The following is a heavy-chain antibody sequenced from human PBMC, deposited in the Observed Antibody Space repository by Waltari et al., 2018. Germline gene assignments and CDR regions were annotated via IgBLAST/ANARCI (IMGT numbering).Heavy chain of an antibody. CDR3: ARDYCDRTNCHGMDV. V-gene: IGHV3-30*03. CDR2: ISYNGRNI. J-gene: IGHJ6*02. D-gene: IGHD3-22*01. Sequence: QVQLVESGGGVVQPGRSLRLSCEASEFTFSSYALHWGRQAPGKGLEWVAVISYNGRNIYYVDSVKGRFTISRDNSKKTLYMQMNSLSAEDTAVYYCARDYCDRTNCHGMDVWGQGTTVTVSS. CDR1: EFTFSSYA.